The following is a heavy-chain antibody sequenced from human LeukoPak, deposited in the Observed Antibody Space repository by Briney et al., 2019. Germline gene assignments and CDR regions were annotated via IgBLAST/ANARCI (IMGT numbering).Heavy chain of an antibody. V-gene: IGHV4-30-2*01. Sequence: SETLSLTCTVSGGSISSGSYYWSWIRQPPGKGLEWIGYIYHSGSTYYNPSLKSRVTISVDRSKNQFSLKLSSVTAADTAVYYCARNRYYYDSSGYNPFDYWGQGTLVTVSS. CDR1: GGSISSGSYY. CDR3: ARNRYYYDSSGYNPFDY. CDR2: IYHSGST. J-gene: IGHJ4*02. D-gene: IGHD3-22*01.